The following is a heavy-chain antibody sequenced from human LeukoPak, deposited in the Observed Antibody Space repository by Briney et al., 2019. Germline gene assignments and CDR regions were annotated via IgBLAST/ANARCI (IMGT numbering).Heavy chain of an antibody. D-gene: IGHD1-14*01. CDR3: VSPVFINF. J-gene: IGHJ4*01. CDR2: IGSDGDGT. V-gene: IGHV3-64D*06. Sequence: GGSLTLSCSASGFPFSTLGMHWVRQAPGKGLEHVSTIGSDGDGTYYADSVKDRFIISRDNSKNAVYLQMSSLRPEDTAVYYCVSPVFINFWGQGTLVTVSS. CDR1: GFPFSTLG.